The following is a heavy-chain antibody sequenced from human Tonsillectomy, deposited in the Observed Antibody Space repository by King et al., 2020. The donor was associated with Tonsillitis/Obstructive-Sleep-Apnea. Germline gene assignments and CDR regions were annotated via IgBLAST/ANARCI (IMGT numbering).Heavy chain of an antibody. CDR3: ARDPVVVVAATQRYDY. J-gene: IGHJ4*02. D-gene: IGHD2-15*01. CDR1: GYTFTSYY. V-gene: IGHV1-46*01. Sequence: QLVQSGAEVKKPGDSVKVSCKASGYTFTSYYMHWVRQAPGQGLEWMGIINPSGGSTSYAQKFQGRVTMTRDTSTSTVYMELSSLRSEDTAVYYCARDPVVVVAATQRYDYWGQGTLVTVSS. CDR2: INPSGGST.